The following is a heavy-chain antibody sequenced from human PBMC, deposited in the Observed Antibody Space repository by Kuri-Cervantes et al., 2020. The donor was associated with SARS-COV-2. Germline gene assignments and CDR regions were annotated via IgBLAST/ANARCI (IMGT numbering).Heavy chain of an antibody. CDR1: GYSISSGYY. CDR3: AREWAYIAAAALETDY. D-gene: IGHD6-13*01. Sequence: GSLRLSCAVSGYSISSGYYWGWIRQPPGKGLEWIGSIYHSGSTYYNPSLKSRVTMSVDTSKNQFSLKLSSVTAADTAVYYCAREWAYIAAAALETDYWGQGTLVTVSS. J-gene: IGHJ4*02. CDR2: IYHSGST. V-gene: IGHV4-38-2*02.